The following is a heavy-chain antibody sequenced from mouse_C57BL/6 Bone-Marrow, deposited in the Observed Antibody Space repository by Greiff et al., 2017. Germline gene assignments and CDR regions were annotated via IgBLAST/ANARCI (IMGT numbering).Heavy chain of an antibody. CDR3: ARLWLRPYAMDY. Sequence: EVQVVESGGGLVKPGGSLKLSCAASGFTFSSYAMSWVRQTPEKRLEWVATISDGGSYTYYPDNVKGRFTISRDNAKNNLYLQMSHLKSEDTAMYYCARLWLRPYAMDYWGQGTSVTVSS. CDR2: ISDGGSYT. V-gene: IGHV5-4*01. CDR1: GFTFSSYA. J-gene: IGHJ4*01. D-gene: IGHD2-2*01.